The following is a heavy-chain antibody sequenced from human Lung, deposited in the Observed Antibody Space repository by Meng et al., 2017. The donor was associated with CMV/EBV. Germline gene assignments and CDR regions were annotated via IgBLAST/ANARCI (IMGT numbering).Heavy chain of an antibody. D-gene: IGHD3-10*01. CDR2: ISGSGLST. J-gene: IGHJ4*02. Sequence: GGSLRFSFAAPGFTSSNYAISGVRQAPGKGLEWVPTISGSGLSTYCADPVKGRFTMSRDNSKKTIDLQMFNLGAADTAVCYCATSPGVYGSFFDYWGQGTLVTVSS. CDR1: GFTSSNYA. V-gene: IGHV3-23*01. CDR3: ATSPGVYGSFFDY.